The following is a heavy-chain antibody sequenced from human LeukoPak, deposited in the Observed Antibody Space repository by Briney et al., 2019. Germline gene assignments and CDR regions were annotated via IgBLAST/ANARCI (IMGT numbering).Heavy chain of an antibody. CDR1: GDSIGSYY. Sequence: SETLSLTCTVSGDSIGSYYWSWIRQPPGKGVEWIGYVYYSGSTKYNPSLKSRVTISVDTSKNQFSLNLSSVTAADTAVYYCARGRCGSGSNWFDPWGQGTLVAVSS. V-gene: IGHV4-59*12. D-gene: IGHD3-22*01. CDR3: ARGRCGSGSNWFDP. CDR2: VYYSGST. J-gene: IGHJ5*02.